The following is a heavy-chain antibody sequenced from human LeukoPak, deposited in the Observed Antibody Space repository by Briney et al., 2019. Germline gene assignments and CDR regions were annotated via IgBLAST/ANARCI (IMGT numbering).Heavy chain of an antibody. CDR2: INPNSGDT. CDR3: ASTYATGSQFYFDN. Sequence: ASVKVSCKASGYTFTGYYMHWVRQAPGQGLEWMGWINPNSGDTNYAQKFQGRVTLTRDTSISTAYMELSSLRSDDTAVYYCASTYATGSQFYFDNWGQGTLVTVSS. D-gene: IGHD3-10*01. CDR1: GYTFTGYY. V-gene: IGHV1-2*02. J-gene: IGHJ4*02.